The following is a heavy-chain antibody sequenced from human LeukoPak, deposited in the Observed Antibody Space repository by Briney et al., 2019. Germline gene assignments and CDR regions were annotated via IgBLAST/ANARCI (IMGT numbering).Heavy chain of an antibody. CDR3: ARDLGSSWPDAFDI. CDR2: IWYDGSNK. CDR1: GFTFSSYG. D-gene: IGHD6-13*01. J-gene: IGHJ3*02. V-gene: IGHV3-33*01. Sequence: GRSLRLSCAASGFTFSSYGMHWVRQAPGKGLEWVAVIWYDGSNKYYADSVKGRFTISRDNSKNTLYLQMNSLRAEDTAVYYCARDLGSSWPDAFDIWGQGTMVTVSS.